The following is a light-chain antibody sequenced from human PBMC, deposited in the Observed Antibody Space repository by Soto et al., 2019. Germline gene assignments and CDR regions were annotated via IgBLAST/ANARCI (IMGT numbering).Light chain of an antibody. J-gene: IGKJ5*01. CDR1: QSVSSR. Sequence: ELVCTQSPVTLSFSPVERAALSCRASQSVSSRLAWYQHKPGQAPRLLISGASSRATGIPDRFSGSGSGTDFPLTISRLEPEDFALYYCQQYGGSPITFGQGTRLEIK. CDR2: GAS. CDR3: QQYGGSPIT. V-gene: IGKV3-20*01.